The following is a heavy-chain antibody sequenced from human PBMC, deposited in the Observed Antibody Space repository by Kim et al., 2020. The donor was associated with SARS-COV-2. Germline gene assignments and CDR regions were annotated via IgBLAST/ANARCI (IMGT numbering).Heavy chain of an antibody. CDR3: AGAGQRITIFGVVMHPLDY. CDR2: IYTSGST. V-gene: IGHV4-4*07. D-gene: IGHD3-3*01. CDR1: GGSISSYY. J-gene: IGHJ4*02. Sequence: SETLSLTCTVSGGSISSYYWSWIRQPAGKGLEWIGRIYTSGSTNYNPSLKSRVTMSVDTSKNQFSLKLSSVTAADTAVYYCAGAGQRITIFGVVMHPLDYWGQGTLVTVSS.